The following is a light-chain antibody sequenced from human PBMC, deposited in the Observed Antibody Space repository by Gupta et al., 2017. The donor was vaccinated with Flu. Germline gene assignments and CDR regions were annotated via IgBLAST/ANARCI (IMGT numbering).Light chain of an antibody. J-gene: IGLJ3*02. CDR3: GADHGSGSNFLLV. CDR2: VGSGGIVG. CDR1: SDYSNYI. V-gene: IGLV9-49*03. Sequence: PVLPQPPCASASPGASVTLTCTPSSDYSNYIVDWYQQIPGQVPRVVIRVGSGGIVGSKGGGIPDRVSVLGSGRIRYLTIRNIQEEEEGDDNCGADHGSGSNFLLVFGGGTRLTVL.